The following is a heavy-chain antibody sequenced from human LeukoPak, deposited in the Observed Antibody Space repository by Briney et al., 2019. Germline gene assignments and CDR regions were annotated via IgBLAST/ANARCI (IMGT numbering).Heavy chain of an antibody. V-gene: IGHV3-23*01. J-gene: IGHJ4*02. CDR1: GFTFSDYA. CDR3: ATESKWLPTY. CDR2: ISGVADST. Sequence: AGGSLRLSCAGSGFTFSDYAMGWVRQAPGKGLEWVSDISGVADSTHYADSVKGRFTISRDNSKNILYLQMKSLRAEDMAVYYCATESKWLPTYWGQGTLVTVSS. D-gene: IGHD5-12*01.